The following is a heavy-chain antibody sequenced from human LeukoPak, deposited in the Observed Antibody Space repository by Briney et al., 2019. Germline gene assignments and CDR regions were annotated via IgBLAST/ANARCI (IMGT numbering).Heavy chain of an antibody. V-gene: IGHV3-11*04. D-gene: IGHD1-1*01. J-gene: IGHJ4*02. Sequence: GGSLRLSCAASGFIFNNYALSWIRQAPGKGLEWVSYISSGGNTIYYADSVKGHFTISRDNAKNSLSLQMNSLKPEDTAVYYCASGTTSPDYWGQGTLVTVSS. CDR2: ISSGGNTI. CDR3: ASGTTSPDY. CDR1: GFIFNNYA.